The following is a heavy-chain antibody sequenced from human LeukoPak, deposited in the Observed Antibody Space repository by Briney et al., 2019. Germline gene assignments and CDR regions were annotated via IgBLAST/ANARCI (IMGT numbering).Heavy chain of an antibody. J-gene: IGHJ5*02. D-gene: IGHD2-8*01. CDR1: GGTFSSYA. CDR2: IIPIFGTA. Sequence: SVKVSCKASGGTFSSYAISWVRQAPGQGLEWMGGIIPIFGTANYAQKFQGRVTITTDESTSTAYMELSGLRSEDTAVYYCARKWSREWFDPWGQGTLVTVSS. V-gene: IGHV1-69*05. CDR3: ARKWSREWFDP.